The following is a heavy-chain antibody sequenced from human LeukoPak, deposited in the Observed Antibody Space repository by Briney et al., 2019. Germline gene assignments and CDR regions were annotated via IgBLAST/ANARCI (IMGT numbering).Heavy chain of an antibody. Sequence: GGSLRLSCAASDFSFSTYWMNWVCQAPGKGLEWVANINGDGRDTYYVGSVRGRFTISRDNADNSLYLQMNSLRGDDTAVYYCARGVSSAIDWWGQGTLVTVSS. D-gene: IGHD3-22*01. J-gene: IGHJ4*02. CDR1: DFSFSTYW. CDR2: INGDGRDT. V-gene: IGHV3-7*01. CDR3: ARGVSSAIDW.